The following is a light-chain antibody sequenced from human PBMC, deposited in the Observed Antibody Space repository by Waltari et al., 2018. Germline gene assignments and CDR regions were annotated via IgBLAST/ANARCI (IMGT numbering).Light chain of an antibody. CDR2: DTS. J-gene: IGKJ4*01. CDR3: QQRHNWPLT. Sequence: EIVLTQSPATLSLSPGERATLPCRASQIVRSYLAWYQQKPGQAPRLLIYDTSNRASGIPARFSGSGSGTDFSLSISSLEPEDFAVYYCQQRHNWPLTFGGGTKVEIK. CDR1: QIVRSY. V-gene: IGKV3-11*01.